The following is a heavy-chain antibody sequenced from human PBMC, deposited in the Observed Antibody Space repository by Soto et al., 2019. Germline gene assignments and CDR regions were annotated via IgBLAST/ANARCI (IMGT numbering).Heavy chain of an antibody. CDR3: ARGGALGVTPIDY. D-gene: IGHD2-21*02. CDR2: MYHSGST. V-gene: IGHV4-30-2*01. J-gene: IGHJ4*02. CDR1: GGSIGSGGYS. Sequence: QLQLQDSGSGLVKPSQTLSLTCAVSGGSIGSGGYSWSWIRQPPGKGLEWIGYMYHSGSTYYNPSLRSRVTMSVDRSKKQFSLKLTSVTAADTAVYYCARGGALGVTPIDYWGQGTLVTVSS.